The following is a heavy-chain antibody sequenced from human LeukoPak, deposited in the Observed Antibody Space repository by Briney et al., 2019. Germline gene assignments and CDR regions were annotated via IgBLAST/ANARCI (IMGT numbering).Heavy chain of an antibody. V-gene: IGHV3-7*01. D-gene: IGHD6-19*01. CDR3: ARDEGNGWYNY. CDR1: GFTFSTYA. Sequence: GGSLRLSCAASGFTFSTYAMSWVRQAPGKGLEWVANIKKDGSEKYYVDSVKGRFTISRDNTENSLYLQMNSLRAEDTAVYYCARDEGNGWYNYWGQGTLVTVSS. J-gene: IGHJ4*02. CDR2: IKKDGSEK.